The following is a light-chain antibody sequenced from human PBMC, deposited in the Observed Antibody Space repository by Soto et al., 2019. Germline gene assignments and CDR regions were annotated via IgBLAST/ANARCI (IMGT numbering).Light chain of an antibody. CDR1: TGAVTSGHY. CDR3: LLSYSGARS. Sequence: QTVVTQEPSLTVSPGGTVTRTCGSSTGAVTSGHYPYWFQQKPGQAPRTPIYDTSNKHSWTPARFSGSLLGGKAALTLSGAQPEDEAEYYCLLSYSGARSFGGGTKLTVL. J-gene: IGLJ2*01. V-gene: IGLV7-46*01. CDR2: DTS.